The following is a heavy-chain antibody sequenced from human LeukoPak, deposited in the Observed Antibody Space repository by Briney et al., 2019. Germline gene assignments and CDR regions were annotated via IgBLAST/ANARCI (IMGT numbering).Heavy chain of an antibody. V-gene: IGHV3-48*03. J-gene: IGHJ6*04. D-gene: IGHD3-10*02. CDR3: AELGITTIGGV. Sequence: PGGSLRLSCAASGITFSSYEMNWVRQAPGKGLEWVSYISSSGSTIYYADSVKGRFTISRDNAKNSLYLQMNSLRAEDTAVYYCAELGITTIGGVWGKGTTATISS. CDR2: ISSSGSTI. CDR1: GITFSSYE.